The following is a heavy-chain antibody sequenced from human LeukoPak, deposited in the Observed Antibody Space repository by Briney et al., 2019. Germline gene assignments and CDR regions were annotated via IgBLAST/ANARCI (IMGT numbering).Heavy chain of an antibody. Sequence: SQTLSLTCTVSSVSINSGDYYWSWIRQPAGKGLEWIGRIYSSGNTNYSPPLKSRVTISIDTSKNQFSLRLSSVTAADTAVYYCARVYRRDGYNFDGFDIWGQGTTVTVSS. CDR3: ARVYRRDGYNFDGFDI. CDR1: SVSINSGDYY. D-gene: IGHD5-24*01. V-gene: IGHV4-61*02. J-gene: IGHJ3*02. CDR2: IYSSGNT.